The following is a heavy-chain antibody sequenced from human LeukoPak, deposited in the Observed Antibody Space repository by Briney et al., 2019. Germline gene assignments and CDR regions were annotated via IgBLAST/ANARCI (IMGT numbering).Heavy chain of an antibody. CDR1: GDSISPYY. J-gene: IGHJ4*02. D-gene: IGHD4-23*01. CDR2: IYYNDIT. CDR3: ARHTSYGGNSAFGY. V-gene: IGHV4-59*08. Sequence: PSETLSLTCSVSGDSISPYYGSWLRHPPGKGLEWIGYIYYNDITNYNLSLKGRVTISLDTSSKQFYLWLTSVTAADTDVYYCARHTSYGGNSAFGYWGQGTLVTVSS.